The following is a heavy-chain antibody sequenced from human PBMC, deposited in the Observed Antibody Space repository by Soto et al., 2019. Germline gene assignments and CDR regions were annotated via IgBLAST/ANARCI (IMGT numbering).Heavy chain of an antibody. J-gene: IGHJ4*02. Sequence: GASVKVSCKVSGYTLTELSMHWVRQAPGKGLEWMGWVNAYNGNTNYAQKLQGRVTMTTDTSTSTAYMELRSLRSDDTAVYYCARDPPPPDYWGQGTLVTVSS. CDR1: GYTLTELS. CDR3: ARDPPPPDY. V-gene: IGHV1-18*01. CDR2: VNAYNGNT.